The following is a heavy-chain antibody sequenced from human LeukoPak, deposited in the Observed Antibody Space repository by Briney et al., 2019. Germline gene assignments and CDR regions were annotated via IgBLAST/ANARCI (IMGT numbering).Heavy chain of an antibody. CDR1: GFTFSSYA. V-gene: IGHV3-23*01. Sequence: GGSLRLSCAASGFTFSSYAMSWVRQAPGKGLEWVSAISGSGGSTYYADSVKGRFTISRDNSKNTLYLQMNSLRAEDTAVYYCAKDLGDYDYVWGSYRYFDRWGQGTLVTVSP. CDR3: AKDLGDYDYVWGSYRYFDR. CDR2: ISGSGGST. D-gene: IGHD3-16*02. J-gene: IGHJ4*02.